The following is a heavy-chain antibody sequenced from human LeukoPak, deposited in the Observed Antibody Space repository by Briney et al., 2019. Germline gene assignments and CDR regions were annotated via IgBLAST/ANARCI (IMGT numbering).Heavy chain of an antibody. J-gene: IGHJ6*03. D-gene: IGHD3-22*01. V-gene: IGHV3-21*01. CDR2: ISSSSSYI. CDR1: GFTFSSYS. Sequence: GGSLRLSCAASGFTFSSYSMNWVRQAPGKGLEWVSSISSSSSYIYYADSVKGRFTISRDNSKNTLYLQMNSLRAEDTAVYYCAKDSYYYDSSGSYYYYYMDVWGKGTTVTVSS. CDR3: AKDSYYYDSSGSYYYYYMDV.